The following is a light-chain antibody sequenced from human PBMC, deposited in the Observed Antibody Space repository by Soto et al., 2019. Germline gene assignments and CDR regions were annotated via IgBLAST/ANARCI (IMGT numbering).Light chain of an antibody. CDR1: SSDVGGYNY. CDR2: EVS. Sequence: QSALTQPASVSGSPGQSITISCTGTSSDVGGYNYVSWYQQHPVKAPKLIIFEVSNRPSGVSNRFSGSKSGNTASLTISGLQAEDEADYHCSSYTASLTVVFGGGTKVTVL. CDR3: SSYTASLTVV. J-gene: IGLJ2*01. V-gene: IGLV2-14*01.